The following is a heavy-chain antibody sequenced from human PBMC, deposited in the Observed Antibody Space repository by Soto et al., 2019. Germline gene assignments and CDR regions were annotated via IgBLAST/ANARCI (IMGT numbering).Heavy chain of an antibody. CDR2: ISGSGGST. J-gene: IGHJ3*02. CDR1: GFTFSSYA. D-gene: IGHD2-15*01. CDR3: AKDREVVVADACAFDI. V-gene: IGHV3-23*01. Sequence: EVQLLESGGGLVQPGGSLRLSCAASGFTFSSYAMSWVRQAPGKGLEWVSAISGSGGSTYYADSVKGRFTISRDNSKNTLYLQMNSLRAEDTAVYYCAKDREVVVADACAFDIWGQGTMVTVSS.